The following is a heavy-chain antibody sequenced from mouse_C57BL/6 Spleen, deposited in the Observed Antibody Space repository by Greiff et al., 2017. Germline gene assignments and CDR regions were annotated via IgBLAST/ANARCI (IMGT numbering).Heavy chain of an antibody. D-gene: IGHD2-3*01. CDR1: GFTFSDYY. J-gene: IGHJ2*01. V-gene: IGHV5-12*01. Sequence: EVQGVESGGGLVQPGGSLKLSCAASGFTFSDYYMYWVRQTPEKRLEWVAYISNGGGSTYYPDTVKGRFTISRDNAKNTLYLQMSRLKSEDTAMDCCARRSDGYYNYIDYWGQGTTLTVSS. CDR3: ARRSDGYYNYIDY. CDR2: ISNGGGST.